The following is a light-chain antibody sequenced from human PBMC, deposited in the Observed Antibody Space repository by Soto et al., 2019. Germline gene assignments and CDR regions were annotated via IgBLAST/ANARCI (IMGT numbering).Light chain of an antibody. Sequence: DIQLTQSPSFLSASVGDRVTITCRASQGISSYLAWYQQKPGKAPKLLIYAASTLQSGVPSRFSGSGSGTEFNLTISSLQPEDFATYYCQQLNSYPISITFGQGTRLEIK. J-gene: IGKJ5*01. CDR2: AAS. CDR3: QQLNSYPISIT. CDR1: QGISSY. V-gene: IGKV1-9*01.